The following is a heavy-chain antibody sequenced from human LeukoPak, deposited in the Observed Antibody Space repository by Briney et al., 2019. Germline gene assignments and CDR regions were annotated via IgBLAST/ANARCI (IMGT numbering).Heavy chain of an antibody. D-gene: IGHD2-15*01. J-gene: IGHJ4*02. CDR2: VYYSGST. V-gene: IGHV4-61*01. CDR3: AREVFGGSVDFDY. Sequence: SETLSLTCTVSGGSVSSASYYWSWIRQPPGKGLEWIGFVYYSGSTNYNPSLKSRVTISVDTSKNQFSLKLTSVTAADTAVYYCAREVFGGSVDFDYWGQGTLVTVSS. CDR1: GGSVSSASYY.